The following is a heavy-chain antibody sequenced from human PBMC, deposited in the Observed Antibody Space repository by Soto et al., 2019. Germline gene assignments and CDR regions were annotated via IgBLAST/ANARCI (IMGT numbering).Heavy chain of an antibody. CDR1: RSSIQSSTYY. CDR3: ARQTYLTYFDI. CDR2: VYYNGSP. Sequence: QLQLQESGPGLVKPSETLSLTCTVSRSSIQSSTYYWGWIRQPPGKGLEWIGTVYYNGSPYFNPSLKSRLTLSADPSQNQFSLRLASVTAADTAVYYCARQTYLTYFDIWGQGTMVTVSS. V-gene: IGHV4-39*01. J-gene: IGHJ3*02. D-gene: IGHD3-16*01.